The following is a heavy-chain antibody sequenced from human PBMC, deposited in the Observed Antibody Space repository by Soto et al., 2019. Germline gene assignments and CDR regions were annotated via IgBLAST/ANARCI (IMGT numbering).Heavy chain of an antibody. CDR3: AATRLGY. CDR1: GFTVSSNY. Sequence: EVQLVESGGGLVQPGGSLRLSCAVSGFTVSSNYMSWVRQAPGKGLEWVSVIYSNGSTYYADSVKGRFTISRHNSKNTLYLQRNSLRAEATAVYYCAATRLGYWGQGTLVTVSS. CDR2: IYSNGST. V-gene: IGHV3-53*04. J-gene: IGHJ4*02. D-gene: IGHD5-12*01.